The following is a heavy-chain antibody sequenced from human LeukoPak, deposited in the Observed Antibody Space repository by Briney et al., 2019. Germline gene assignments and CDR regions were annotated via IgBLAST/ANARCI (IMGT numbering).Heavy chain of an antibody. J-gene: IGHJ4*02. CDR3: VSGNDPKTAIDY. D-gene: IGHD5-12*01. Sequence: SETLSLTCTVSGGSFTNSSYYLGWIRLPPGKGLEWIGSIYYSGNTYYNPSLRSRGTISVDTSKNQFSLKLISVTAADTAVYYCVSGNDPKTAIDYWGQGTLFTVSS. V-gene: IGHV4-39*01. CDR2: IYYSGNT. CDR1: GGSFTNSSYY.